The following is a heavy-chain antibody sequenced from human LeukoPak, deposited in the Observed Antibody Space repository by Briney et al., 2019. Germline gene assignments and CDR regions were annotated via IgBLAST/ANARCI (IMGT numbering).Heavy chain of an antibody. J-gene: IGHJ4*02. D-gene: IGHD4-23*01. CDR3: ARRDYGGGYYFDY. Sequence: GESLKIPCKGSGYSFTTYWIAWVRQLPGKSLEWMGIIYPGDSDTRYSPSFQGQVTISADKSITTAFLQWSSLKASDTAMYYCARRDYGGGYYFDYWGQGTLVTVSS. CDR1: GYSFTTYW. CDR2: IYPGDSDT. V-gene: IGHV5-51*01.